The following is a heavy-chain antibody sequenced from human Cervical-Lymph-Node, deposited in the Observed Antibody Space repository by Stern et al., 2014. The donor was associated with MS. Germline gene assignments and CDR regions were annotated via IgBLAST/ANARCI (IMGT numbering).Heavy chain of an antibody. J-gene: IGHJ1*01. CDR3: ARPSNSGLFLHH. Sequence: EMQLVESGAEVKKPGESLKISCKGSGYNFTTYWIAWVRQMPGRGLEWMGLIYPGDSQTRYSPSFQGHVTMAADPSLSTAYLQWSSLKASDTAIYYCARPSNSGLFLHHWGQGTLVTVSS. V-gene: IGHV5-51*01. D-gene: IGHD6-19*01. CDR2: IYPGDSQT. CDR1: GYNFTTYW.